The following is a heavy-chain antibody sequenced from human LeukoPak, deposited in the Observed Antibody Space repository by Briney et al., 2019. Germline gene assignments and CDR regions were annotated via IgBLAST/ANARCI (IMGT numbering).Heavy chain of an antibody. D-gene: IGHD2-21*02. Sequence: GGSLRLSCAASGFTFSSYAMHWVRQAPGKGLEWVAVISYDGSNKYYADSVKGRFTISRDNSKNTLYLQMNSLRAEDTAVYYCAKDSSAVVVTAIPNYWGQGTLVTVSS. J-gene: IGHJ4*02. CDR3: AKDSSAVVVTAIPNY. CDR1: GFTFSSYA. CDR2: ISYDGSNK. V-gene: IGHV3-30-3*01.